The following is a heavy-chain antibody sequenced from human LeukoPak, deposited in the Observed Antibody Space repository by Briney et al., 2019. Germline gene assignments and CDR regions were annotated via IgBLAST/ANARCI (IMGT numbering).Heavy chain of an antibody. V-gene: IGHV1-8*02. D-gene: IGHD5-18*01. CDR2: MNPNSGNT. CDR3: ARDVDTALDY. Sequence: ASVKVSCKGSGGTFNSFGITWVRQAPGQGLEWMGWMNPNSGNTGYAQKFQGRVTMTRNTSISTAYMELSSLRSEDTAVYYCARDVDTALDYWGQGTLVTVSS. CDR1: GGTFNSFG. J-gene: IGHJ4*02.